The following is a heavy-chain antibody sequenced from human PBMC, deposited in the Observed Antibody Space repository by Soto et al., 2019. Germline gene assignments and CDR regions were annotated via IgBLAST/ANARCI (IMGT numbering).Heavy chain of an antibody. J-gene: IGHJ4*02. CDR3: ARLGGFFQVLDS. V-gene: IGHV4-30-4*01. D-gene: IGHD2-15*01. CDR1: GGSINSGDYY. CDR2: IYFGGTT. Sequence: SETLSLTCTVSGGSINSGDYYWSWIRQPPGKGLEWIGYIYFGGTTEYNPSLKSRVSMSVDTSKNQFSLKLTSVTAADTAVYYCARLGGFFQVLDSWGQGTLVTVSS.